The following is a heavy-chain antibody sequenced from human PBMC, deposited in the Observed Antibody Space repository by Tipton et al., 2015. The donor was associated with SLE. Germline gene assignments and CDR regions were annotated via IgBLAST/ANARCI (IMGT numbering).Heavy chain of an antibody. J-gene: IGHJ4*02. D-gene: IGHD6-13*01. V-gene: IGHV4-39*07. CDR1: GGSISSSSYY. Sequence: TLSLTCTVSGGSISSSSYYWGWIRQPPGKGLEWIGSIYYSGSTYYNPSLKSRVTISVDTSKNQFSLKLSSVTAADTAVYYCARIIAAASYYFDYWGQGTLVTVSS. CDR3: ARIIAAASYYFDY. CDR2: IYYSGST.